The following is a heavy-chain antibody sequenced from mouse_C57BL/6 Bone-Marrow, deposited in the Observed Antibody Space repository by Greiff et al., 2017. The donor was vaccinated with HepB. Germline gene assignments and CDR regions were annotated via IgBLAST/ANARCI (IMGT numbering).Heavy chain of an antibody. CDR1: GFTFSNYW. D-gene: IGHD2-1*01. CDR2: IRLKSDNYAT. CDR3: AGYGNYVAWFAY. Sequence: EVMLVESGGGLVQPGGSMKLSCVASGFTFSNYWMNWVRQSPEKGLEWVAQIRLKSDNYATHYAESVKGRFTISRDDSKSSVYLQMNNLRAEDTGIYYCAGYGNYVAWFAYWGQGTLVTVSA. V-gene: IGHV6-3*01. J-gene: IGHJ3*01.